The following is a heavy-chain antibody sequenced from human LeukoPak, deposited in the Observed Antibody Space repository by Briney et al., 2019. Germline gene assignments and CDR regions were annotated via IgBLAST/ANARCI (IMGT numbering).Heavy chain of an antibody. CDR3: ARSTGIADRGYYYYYMDV. V-gene: IGHV1-69*04. CDR1: GRTFSSYA. D-gene: IGHD6-13*01. CDR2: IIPIVGTA. Sequence: GASVKVSCKASGRTFSSYAISWVRQAPGQGLESMGRIIPIVGTANYAQKFQGRVTITADKSTSTAYMELSSLRSEDTAVYYCARSTGIADRGYYYYYMDVWGKGTTVTVSS. J-gene: IGHJ6*03.